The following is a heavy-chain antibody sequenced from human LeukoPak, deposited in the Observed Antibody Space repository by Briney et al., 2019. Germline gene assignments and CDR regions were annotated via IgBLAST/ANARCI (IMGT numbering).Heavy chain of an antibody. CDR2: INPNSGGT. J-gene: IGHJ5*02. D-gene: IGHD6-6*01. CDR1: GYTFTGYY. CDR3: ARVREYSSSSVWFDP. Sequence: GASVKVSCKASGYTFTGYYMHWVRQAPGQGLEWMGWINPNSGGTTYAQKFQGRVTMTRDTSISTAYMELSRLRSDDTAVYYCARVREYSSSSVWFDPWGQGTLVTVSS. V-gene: IGHV1-2*02.